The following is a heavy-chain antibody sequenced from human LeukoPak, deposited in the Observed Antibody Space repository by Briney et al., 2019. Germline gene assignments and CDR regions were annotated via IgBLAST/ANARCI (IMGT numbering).Heavy chain of an antibody. CDR2: INHSGST. D-gene: IGHD2-15*01. J-gene: IGHJ3*02. V-gene: IGHV4-34*01. CDR3: ARGRGVGSGKEMTRKGAFDI. Sequence: SETLSLTCAVYGGSFSGYYWSWIRQPPGKGLEWIGEINHSGSTNYNTSLKSRVTISVDTSKNQFSLKRSSVTAADTAVYYCARGRGVGSGKEMTRKGAFDIWGQGTMVTVSS. CDR1: GGSFSGYY.